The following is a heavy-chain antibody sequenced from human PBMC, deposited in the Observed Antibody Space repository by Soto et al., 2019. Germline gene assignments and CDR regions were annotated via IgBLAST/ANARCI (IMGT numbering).Heavy chain of an antibody. CDR1: GFTFSSYS. Sequence: PGGSLRLSCAASGFTFSSYSMNWVRQAPGKGLEWVSSISSSSSYIYYADSVKGRFTISRDNAKNSLYLQMNSLRAEDTAVYYCARDAEYYDFWSGYGDPNVQRWFDPWGQGTLVTVSS. CDR2: ISSSSSYI. CDR3: ARDAEYYDFWSGYGDPNVQRWFDP. D-gene: IGHD3-3*01. V-gene: IGHV3-21*01. J-gene: IGHJ5*02.